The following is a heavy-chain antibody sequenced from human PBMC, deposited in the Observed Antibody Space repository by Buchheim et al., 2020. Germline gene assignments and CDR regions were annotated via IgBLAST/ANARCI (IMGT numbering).Heavy chain of an antibody. J-gene: IGHJ4*02. CDR3: ARLQAAGTKTILDD. Sequence: QVQLQESGPGLVKSSETLSLTCTVSGGSISTYYWSWIRQPPGKGLEWIGYIHYSGSTNYSPSLKSRVTISVDTSKNHFSLRLSSVTAADTALYYCARLQAAGTKTILDDWGQGTL. CDR1: GGSISTYY. V-gene: IGHV4-59*01. CDR2: IHYSGST. D-gene: IGHD6-13*01.